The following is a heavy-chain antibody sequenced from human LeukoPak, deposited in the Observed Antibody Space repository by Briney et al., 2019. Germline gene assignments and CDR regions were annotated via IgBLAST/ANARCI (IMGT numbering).Heavy chain of an antibody. J-gene: IGHJ5*02. D-gene: IGHD4-17*01. CDR1: GGSISSYY. V-gene: IGHV4-4*07. CDR3: ARDSDDYGDHQAVFDP. Sequence: PSETLSLTCTVSGGSISSYYWSWIRQPPGKGLEWIGRIYTSGSTNYNPSLKSRVTMSVDTSKNQFSLKLRSVTAADTAVYYCARDSDDYGDHQAVFDPWGQGTLVTVSS. CDR2: IYTSGST.